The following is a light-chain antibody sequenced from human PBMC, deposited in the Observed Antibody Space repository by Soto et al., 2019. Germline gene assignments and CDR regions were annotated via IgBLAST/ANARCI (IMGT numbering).Light chain of an antibody. Sequence: DIQMTQSPSTLSGSVGDRVTITCRASQSISSWLAWYQQKPGKAPKLLIYNASTLESGVPSRFSGSGSGTEFTLTISSLQPDDFATYYCQQYNSYSEAFGQGTKVELK. CDR1: QSISSW. J-gene: IGKJ1*01. CDR2: NAS. V-gene: IGKV1-5*01. CDR3: QQYNSYSEA.